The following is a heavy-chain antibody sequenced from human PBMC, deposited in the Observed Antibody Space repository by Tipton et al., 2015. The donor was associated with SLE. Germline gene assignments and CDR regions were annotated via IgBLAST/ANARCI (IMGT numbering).Heavy chain of an antibody. J-gene: IGHJ6*02. CDR2: ISGSGDTI. CDR3: ARQPIYGSGYFYSYGMDV. D-gene: IGHD2-15*01. V-gene: IGHV3-11*04. CDR1: GFTVSSNY. Sequence: SLRLSCAASGFTVSSNYMSWVRQSPGKGLEWVAYISGSGDTIHYLDSVKGRFTISRDNAKNSLFLQMNRLRAEDSAVYYCARQPIYGSGYFYSYGMDVWGPGTTVTVSS.